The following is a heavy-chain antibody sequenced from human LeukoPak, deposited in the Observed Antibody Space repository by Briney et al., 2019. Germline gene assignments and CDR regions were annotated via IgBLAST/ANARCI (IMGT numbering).Heavy chain of an antibody. D-gene: IGHD5-18*01. CDR2: INHSGST. CDR3: ARSWGYSYGYFAFDI. J-gene: IGHJ3*02. Sequence: PSETLSLTCTVSGGSISSSSYYWSWIRQPPGKGLEWIGEINHSGSTNYNPSLKSRVTISVDMSKNQFSLKLSSVTAADTAVYYCARSWGYSYGYFAFDIWGQGTMVTVSS. V-gene: IGHV4-39*07. CDR1: GGSISSSSYY.